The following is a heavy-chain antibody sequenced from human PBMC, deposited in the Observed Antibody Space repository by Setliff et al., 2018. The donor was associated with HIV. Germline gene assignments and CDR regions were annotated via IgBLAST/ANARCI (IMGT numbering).Heavy chain of an antibody. V-gene: IGHV4-39*01. CDR3: ARGKGGLVGPAEFDY. Sequence: SETLSLTCTVSGGSISSITHYWGWFRQPPGKGLECIGTVYYTGTTYYNPSLKSRVTMSEETSKNQFSLKLKSVTAADTAIYFCARGKGGLVGPAEFDYWGPGTLVTVSS. CDR1: GGSISSITHY. D-gene: IGHD1-26*01. CDR2: VYYTGTT. J-gene: IGHJ4*02.